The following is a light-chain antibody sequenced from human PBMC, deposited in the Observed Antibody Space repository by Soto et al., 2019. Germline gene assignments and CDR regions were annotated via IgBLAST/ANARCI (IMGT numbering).Light chain of an antibody. CDR1: SSNIGAGYD. J-gene: IGLJ2*01. CDR3: QSDTSSLSGVV. Sequence: QSVLTQPPSVSGAPGQRVTISCTGSSSNIGAGYDVHWYQQLPGTAPKLLIYGNSNRPSGVPDRFSGSKSGTSDSLAITGLQAEDEDAYYCQSDTSSLSGVVFGGGTKLTVL. V-gene: IGLV1-40*01. CDR2: GNS.